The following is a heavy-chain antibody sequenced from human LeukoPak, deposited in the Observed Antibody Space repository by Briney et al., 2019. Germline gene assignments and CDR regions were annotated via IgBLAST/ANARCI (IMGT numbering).Heavy chain of an antibody. D-gene: IGHD4-11*01. J-gene: IGHJ5*02. CDR2: INTDGSST. CDR3: ARVHPMTTRDWFDP. CDR1: GFTFTTHW. V-gene: IGHV3-74*01. Sequence: PGGSLRLSCAASGFTFTTHWMTWVRQAPGKGLVWVSRINTDGSSTSYADSVKGRFTISRDNAKNTLYLQMNSLRAEDTAVYYCARVHPMTTRDWFDPWGQGTLVTVSS.